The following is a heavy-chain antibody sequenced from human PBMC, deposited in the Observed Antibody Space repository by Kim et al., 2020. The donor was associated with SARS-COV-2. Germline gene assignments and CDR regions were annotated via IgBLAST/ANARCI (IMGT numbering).Heavy chain of an antibody. CDR3: AKGHSGGYSY. J-gene: IGHJ4*02. CDR2: T. D-gene: IGHD3-22*01. Sequence: TYYADSVKGRFTVSRDNSKNTLYLQINNLRAEDTAIYYCAKGHSGGYSYWGQGALVTVSS. V-gene: IGHV3-23*01.